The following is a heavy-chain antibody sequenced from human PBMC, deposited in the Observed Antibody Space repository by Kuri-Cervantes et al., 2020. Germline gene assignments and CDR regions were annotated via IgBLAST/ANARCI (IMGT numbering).Heavy chain of an antibody. CDR1: GGSISSGGYY. V-gene: IGHV4-31*02. Sequence: SCTVSGGSISSGGYYWSWIRQHPGKGLEWIGYIYYSGSTYYNPSLKSRVTISVDTSKNQFSLKLSSVTAEDTAVYYCAKDPAERITNRNWFDPWGQGTLVTVSS. CDR2: IYYSGST. CDR3: AKDPAERITNRNWFDP. D-gene: IGHD3-10*01. J-gene: IGHJ5*02.